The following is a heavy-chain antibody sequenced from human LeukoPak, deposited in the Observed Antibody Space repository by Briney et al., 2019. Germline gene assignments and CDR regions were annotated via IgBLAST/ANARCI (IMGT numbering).Heavy chain of an antibody. J-gene: IGHJ5*02. D-gene: IGHD2-2*01. CDR2: TYYRSTWYN. V-gene: IGHV6-1*01. Sequence: SQTLSLTCAISGDSVSSNSVTWNWIRQSPSRGLEWLGRTYYRSTWYNDYAVSVRGRITVNPDTSKNQFSVQLNSVTPEDTAVYYCARRLTQYDCFDPWGQGILVTVSS. CDR3: ARRLTQYDCFDP. CDR1: GDSVSSNSVT.